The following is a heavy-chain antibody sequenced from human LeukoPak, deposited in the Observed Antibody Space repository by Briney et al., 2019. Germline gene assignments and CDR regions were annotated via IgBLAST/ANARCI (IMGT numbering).Heavy chain of an antibody. V-gene: IGHV4-59*08. CDR2: IYNSGIT. D-gene: IGHD3/OR15-3a*01. Sequence: PSETLSLTCTVSGGSFSNYYWSWIRQPPGKRLEWIGYIYNSGITDCNPSLKSRLTISVDTSKNQFSLRLSSVTAADTAFYYCARSGGLAGAATLIDYWGQGTLVTVSS. CDR1: GGSFSNYY. CDR3: ARSGGLAGAATLIDY. J-gene: IGHJ4*02.